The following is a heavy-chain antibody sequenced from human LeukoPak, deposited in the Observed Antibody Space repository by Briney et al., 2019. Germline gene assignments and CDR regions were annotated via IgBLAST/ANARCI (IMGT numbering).Heavy chain of an antibody. CDR2: INSDGSTT. CDR1: GFTLNGYW. D-gene: IGHD3-10*01. V-gene: IGHV3-74*01. J-gene: IGHJ5*02. Sequence: PGGSLRLSCAAPGFTLNGYWMHWVRQAPGKGLVWVSRINSDGSTTSYADSVKGRFTISRDNSKNTLYLRMNSLRAEDTAVYFCARVATGSYDWFDPWGQGTLVTVSS. CDR3: ARVATGSYDWFDP.